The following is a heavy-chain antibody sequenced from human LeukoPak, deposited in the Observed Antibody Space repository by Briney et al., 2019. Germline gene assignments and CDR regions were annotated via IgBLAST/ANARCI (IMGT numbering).Heavy chain of an antibody. CDR3: AKDRRMTNTCERCYYGMDV. CDR1: GFTFSIYN. Sequence: GGSLRLSCAASGFTFSIYNMNWVRQAPGKGLEWVSSISSGSSYIYYADSVKGRFTISRDNSKNSLFLQMNSLRAEDTAVYYCAKDRRMTNTCERCYYGMDVWAKGPRSPSP. J-gene: IGHJ6*02. V-gene: IGHV3-21*04. D-gene: IGHD2-21*01. CDR2: ISSGSSYI.